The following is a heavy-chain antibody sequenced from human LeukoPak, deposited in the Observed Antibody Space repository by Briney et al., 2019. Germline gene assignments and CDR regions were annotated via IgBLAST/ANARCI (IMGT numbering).Heavy chain of an antibody. CDR1: TYTFTIYG. Sequence: ASVKVSCKASTYTFTIYGISWVRQAPGQGLEWMGWISGYNGNTNYAQKFLGRVSMTADTATSTAYMELRSLTSDDTAMYYCARSGRGTYYYFDLWGQGTLVTVSS. J-gene: IGHJ4*02. CDR2: ISGYNGNT. CDR3: ARSGRGTYYYFDL. D-gene: IGHD5-12*01. V-gene: IGHV1-18*01.